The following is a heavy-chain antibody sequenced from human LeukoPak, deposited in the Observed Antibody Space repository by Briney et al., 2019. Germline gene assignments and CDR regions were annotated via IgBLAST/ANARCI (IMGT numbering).Heavy chain of an antibody. CDR2: ISYDGSNK. CDR3: ARDPSSSRARYGMDV. Sequence: PGRSLRLSCAASGFTFSSYAMRWVRQAPGKGLEWVAVISYDGSNKYYADSVKGRFTISRDNSKNTLYLQMNSLRAEDTAVYYCARDPSSSRARYGMDVWGKGTTVTVSS. J-gene: IGHJ6*04. V-gene: IGHV3-30*04. D-gene: IGHD6-13*01. CDR1: GFTFSSYA.